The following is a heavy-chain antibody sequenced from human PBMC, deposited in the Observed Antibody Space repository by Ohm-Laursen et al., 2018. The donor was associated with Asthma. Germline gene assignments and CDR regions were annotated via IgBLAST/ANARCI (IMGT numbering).Heavy chain of an antibody. J-gene: IGHJ4*02. CDR2: INSVFGTS. CDR1: GGTLGTTV. D-gene: IGHD2-15*01. CDR3: ARKAGSCITSNCYSLDF. V-gene: IGHV1-69*13. Sequence: SVKVSCKSLGGTLGTTVIGWVRQAPGQGLEWLGGINSVFGTSTYAQKFHDRFTITADESTSTVYMTLSSLTSEDTAVYYCARKAGSCITSNCYSLDFWGQGTLVTVSS.